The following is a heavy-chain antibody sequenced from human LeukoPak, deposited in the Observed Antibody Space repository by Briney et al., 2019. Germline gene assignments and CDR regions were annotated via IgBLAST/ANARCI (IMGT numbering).Heavy chain of an antibody. CDR1: GYSFTTCW. CDR3: AKHEFYYDSSGYYFDY. J-gene: IGHJ4*02. Sequence: GESLKISCKGSGYSFTTCWIGWVRQMPGKGLEWMGIIYPGDSDTRYSPSFQGQVTISADKSINTAYLQWSSLKASDTAMYYCAKHEFYYDSSGYYFDYWGQGTLVTVSS. D-gene: IGHD3-22*01. CDR2: IYPGDSDT. V-gene: IGHV5-51*01.